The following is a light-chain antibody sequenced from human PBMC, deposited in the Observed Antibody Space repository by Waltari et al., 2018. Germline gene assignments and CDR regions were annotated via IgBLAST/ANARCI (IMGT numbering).Light chain of an antibody. Sequence: QSVLTQPPSVSAAPGQKVTISCSGSSSNIGNNYVSWYQQFPGTAPKLLIYDNDKPPPGIPDRFSGSKSGTSATLGITGLQTGDEADYYCGTWDSSLSAPVFGGGTKLTVL. CDR1: SSNIGNNY. V-gene: IGLV1-51*01. CDR3: GTWDSSLSAPV. J-gene: IGLJ3*02. CDR2: DND.